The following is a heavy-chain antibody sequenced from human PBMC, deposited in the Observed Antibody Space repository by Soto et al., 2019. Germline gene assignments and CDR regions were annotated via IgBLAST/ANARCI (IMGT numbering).Heavy chain of an antibody. CDR1: GGTFSSYA. CDR3: ARGSSGYTNFDY. J-gene: IGHJ4*02. Sequence: SVKVSCKASGGTFSSYAISWVRQAPGQGLEWMGGIIPIFGTANYAQKFQGRVTITADKSTSTAYMELSSLRSEDTAVYYCARGSSGYTNFDYWGQGTLVTVSS. D-gene: IGHD3-22*01. V-gene: IGHV1-69*06. CDR2: IIPIFGTA.